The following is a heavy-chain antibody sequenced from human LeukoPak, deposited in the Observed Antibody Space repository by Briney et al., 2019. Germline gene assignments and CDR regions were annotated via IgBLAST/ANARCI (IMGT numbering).Heavy chain of an antibody. D-gene: IGHD6-13*01. CDR3: ASAAGPFDN. Sequence: GGSLRLSCAASGFSFSDYGMHWVRQAPGKGLEWVAVIWYDGSNKYYADSAKGRFTISRDNSKNTLYLQMNSLRAEDTAVYYCASAAGPFDNWGQGTLVTVSS. CDR2: IWYDGSNK. V-gene: IGHV3-33*01. J-gene: IGHJ4*02. CDR1: GFSFSDYG.